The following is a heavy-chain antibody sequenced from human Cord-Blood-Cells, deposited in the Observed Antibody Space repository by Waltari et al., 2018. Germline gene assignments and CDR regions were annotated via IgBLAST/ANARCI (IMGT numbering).Heavy chain of an antibody. CDR3: ARAPYCSGGSCYYYYYYGMDV. CDR1: RGTSTSYA. CDR2: ISPIFGTA. D-gene: IGHD2-15*01. Sequence: QVQLVQSGAEVKKPGSSVKVSCKASRGTSTSYATSWVRPAPAQGLEWMGGISPIFGTANYAQKFQGRVTITADESTSTAYMELSSLRSEDTAVYYCARAPYCSGGSCYYYYYYGMDVWGQGTTVTVSS. V-gene: IGHV1-69*12. J-gene: IGHJ6*02.